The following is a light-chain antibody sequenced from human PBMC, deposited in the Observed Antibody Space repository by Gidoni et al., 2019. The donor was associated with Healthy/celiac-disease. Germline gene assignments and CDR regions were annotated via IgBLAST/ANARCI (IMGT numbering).Light chain of an antibody. CDR1: QSISSY. Sequence: DTQMTQSPSSLSASVGDRVTITCRASQSISSYLNWYQQKPGKAPKLLIYAASSLQSGVPSRFSGSGSGTDFTLTISSLQPEDFATYYCQQSYRTPRTFGGGTKVEIK. CDR2: AAS. J-gene: IGKJ4*01. V-gene: IGKV1-39*01. CDR3: QQSYRTPRT.